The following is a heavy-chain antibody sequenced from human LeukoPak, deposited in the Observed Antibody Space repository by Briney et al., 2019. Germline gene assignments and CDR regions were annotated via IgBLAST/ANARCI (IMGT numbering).Heavy chain of an antibody. D-gene: IGHD3-22*01. Sequence: ASVKVSCKASGYTFTSYDINWVRQATGQGLEWMGWMNPNSGNTGYAQKFQGRVTITTDESTSTAYMELSSLRSEDTAVYYCARNRPYYYDSSGYYYFDYWGQGTLVTVSS. CDR3: ARNRPYYYDSSGYYYFDY. J-gene: IGHJ4*02. CDR1: GYTFTSYD. V-gene: IGHV1-8*01. CDR2: MNPNSGNT.